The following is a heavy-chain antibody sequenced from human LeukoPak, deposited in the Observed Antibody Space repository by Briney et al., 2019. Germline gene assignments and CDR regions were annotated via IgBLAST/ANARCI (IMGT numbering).Heavy chain of an antibody. CDR1: GGTFSSYA. D-gene: IGHD6-6*01. CDR3: ASYPRYSSSPPFDY. Sequence: ASVKVSYKASGGTFSSYAISWVRQAPGQGLEWMGWINPNTGGTYYAEKFQGRVTMTRDTTISTAYMELTRLTSDDTAVYYCASYPRYSSSPPFDYWGQGTLVTVSS. J-gene: IGHJ4*02. CDR2: INPNTGGT. V-gene: IGHV1-2*02.